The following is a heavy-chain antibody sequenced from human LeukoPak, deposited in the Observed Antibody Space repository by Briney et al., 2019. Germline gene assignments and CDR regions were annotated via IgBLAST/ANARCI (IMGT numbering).Heavy chain of an antibody. V-gene: IGHV3-23*01. J-gene: IGHJ4*02. CDR2: ISGSGGST. Sequence: GGSLRLSCAASGFTFSSYAMNWVRQAPGKGLEWVSGISGSGGSTNYADSVKGRFTISRDRSQNTLYLQMNSLRPEDTAVYYCARDWGYSSGCPDYWGQGALVTVSS. CDR1: GFTFSSYA. CDR3: ARDWGYSSGCPDY. D-gene: IGHD6-19*01.